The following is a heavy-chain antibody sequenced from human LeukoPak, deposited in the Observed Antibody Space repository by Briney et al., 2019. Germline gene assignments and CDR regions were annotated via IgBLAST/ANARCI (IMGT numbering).Heavy chain of an antibody. V-gene: IGHV1-69*05. CDR2: IIPIFGTA. CDR1: GGTFSSYA. J-gene: IGHJ5*02. D-gene: IGHD6-13*01. Sequence: SVQVSCKASGGTFSSYAISWVRQAPGQGLEWMGGIIPIFGTANYAQKFQGRVTITTDESTSTAYMELSSLRSEDKAVYYCGRTGEEQLVLDPWRGETLVTVFS. CDR3: GRTGEEQLVLDP.